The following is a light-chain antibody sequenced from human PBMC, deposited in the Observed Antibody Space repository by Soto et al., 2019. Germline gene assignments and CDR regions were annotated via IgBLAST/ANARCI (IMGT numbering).Light chain of an antibody. CDR1: ESVGSN. CDR2: GAS. V-gene: IGKV3-15*01. J-gene: IGKJ4*01. Sequence: EVGMTQSPATLSVFPGERVTISCRASESVGSNLAWYQQKPGQAPRLLIYGASTRATGVPTRFSGSGSGTEFTLTISSLQSDDFALYYCQQYNNWLTFGGGTKVEIE. CDR3: QQYNNWLT.